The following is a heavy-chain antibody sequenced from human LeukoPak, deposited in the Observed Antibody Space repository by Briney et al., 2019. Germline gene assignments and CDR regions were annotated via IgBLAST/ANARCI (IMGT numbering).Heavy chain of an antibody. CDR2: ISAYSGNT. V-gene: IGHV1-18*01. D-gene: IGHD1-26*01. Sequence: ASVKVSCKASGYTFTSYGISWVRQAPGQGLEWMGWISAYSGNTNYAQKFQGRVTMTTDTSTSTACMDLRSLRSDDTAIYYCARGPVQHSGSYFHYWGQGTLVTVSS. CDR3: ARGPVQHSGSYFHY. J-gene: IGHJ4*02. CDR1: GYTFTSYG.